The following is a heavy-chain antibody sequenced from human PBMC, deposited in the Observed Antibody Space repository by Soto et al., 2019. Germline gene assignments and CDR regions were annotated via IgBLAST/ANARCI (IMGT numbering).Heavy chain of an antibody. CDR2: IWYDGSNK. J-gene: IGHJ4*02. CDR3: TKNLGISCSTTSCNHFDH. V-gene: IGHV3-33*06. D-gene: IGHD2-2*01. Sequence: QVQLVESGGGVVQPGRSLRLSCAASGFTFSSYGMHWVRQAPGKGLEWVAIIWYDGSNKYYADSVKGRFTISRDNSKNTLYLQMNILRAEDTAVYYCTKNLGISCSTTSCNHFDHWGQGTLVTVSS. CDR1: GFTFSSYG.